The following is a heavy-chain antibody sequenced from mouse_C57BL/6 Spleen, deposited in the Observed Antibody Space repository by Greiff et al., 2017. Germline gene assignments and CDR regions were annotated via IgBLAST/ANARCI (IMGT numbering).Heavy chain of an antibody. V-gene: IGHV3-6*01. CDR3: ARAGVYSNYGAWFAY. CDR1: GYSITSGYY. Sequence: EVKLMESGPGLVKPSQSLSLTCSVTGYSITSGYYWNWIRQFPGNKLEWMGYISYDGSNNYNPSLKNRISITRDTSKNQFFLKLNSVTTEDTATYYCARAGVYSNYGAWFAYWGQGTLVTVSA. CDR2: ISYDGSN. D-gene: IGHD2-5*01. J-gene: IGHJ3*01.